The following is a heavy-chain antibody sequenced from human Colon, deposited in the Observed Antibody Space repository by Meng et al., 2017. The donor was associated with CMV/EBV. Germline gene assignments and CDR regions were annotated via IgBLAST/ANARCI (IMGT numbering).Heavy chain of an antibody. CDR3: APYATSWSFEH. D-gene: IGHD2-2*01. CDR2: STSDTPYR. J-gene: IGHJ4*02. CDR1: GFNFNDSY. Sequence: VHREVSWGGLVKPGGSLGLSCVASGFNFNDSYMYWFRRAPGKGLEWISYSTSDTPYRIYSASVQGRFTIFRDNATNSLFLQMNSLRAEDTAVYYCAPYATSWSFEHWGQGTLVTVSS. V-gene: IGHV3-11*05.